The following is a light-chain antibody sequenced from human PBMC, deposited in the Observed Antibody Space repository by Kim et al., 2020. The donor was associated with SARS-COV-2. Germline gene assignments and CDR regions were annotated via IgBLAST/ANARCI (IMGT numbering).Light chain of an antibody. CDR3: NSRDSNDNVV. V-gene: IGLV3-19*01. CDR1: SLRSYY. J-gene: IGLJ2*01. CDR2: GKN. Sequence: SSELTHDPAVSVALGQTVRITCQGDSLRSYYATWYQQKPGQAPILVIYGKNNRPSGIPDRFSGSSSGNTASLTINGTQAGDEADYYCNSRDSNDNVVFGGGTQLTVL.